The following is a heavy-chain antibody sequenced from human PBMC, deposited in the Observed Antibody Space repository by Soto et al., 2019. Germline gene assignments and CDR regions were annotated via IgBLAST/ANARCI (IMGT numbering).Heavy chain of an antibody. CDR2: ISDSGGT. V-gene: IGHV4-59*01. D-gene: IGHD3-10*01. Sequence: QVQLQESGPRLVKSSETLSLVCSVSGDSIIRSFWGWIRQSPGKGLEYMRYISDSGGTDYYSSLKSRVTISVDTSNNQFSLKLTSVTAAATAMYYCARGAGDFSGPDSFDIWGQGTMVTVSS. J-gene: IGHJ3*02. CDR1: GDSIIRSF. CDR3: ARGAGDFSGPDSFDI.